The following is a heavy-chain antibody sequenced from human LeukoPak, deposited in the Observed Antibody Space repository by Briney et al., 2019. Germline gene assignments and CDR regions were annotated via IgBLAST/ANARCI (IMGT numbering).Heavy chain of an antibody. V-gene: IGHV4-30-2*05. Sequence: SETLSLTCAVSGVAISRGGYAWNWIRQPPGKGLEWIAYIYHSGTTYYNPSLKSRATISVDTSKNQFSLKLSSVTAADTAVYYCARVRYNWNRDFDYWGQGTLVTVSS. D-gene: IGHD1-20*01. CDR3: ARVRYNWNRDFDY. CDR1: GVAISRGGYA. J-gene: IGHJ4*02. CDR2: IYHSGTT.